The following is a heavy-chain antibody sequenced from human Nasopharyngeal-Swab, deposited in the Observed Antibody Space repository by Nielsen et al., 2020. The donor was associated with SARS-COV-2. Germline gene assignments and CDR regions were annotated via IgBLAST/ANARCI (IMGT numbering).Heavy chain of an antibody. V-gene: IGHV3-21*01. Sequence: GESLKISCAASGFTFSSHSMNWVRQAPGKGLEWVSSISSSSTYIYYADPVKGRFTISRDNAKNSLYRQMNSLRGEDTAVYYCARMLLRALGKFGEGYAFDIWGQGTMVTVSS. CDR1: GFTFSSHS. CDR3: ARMLLRALGKFGEGYAFDI. CDR2: ISSSSTYI. D-gene: IGHD3-10*01. J-gene: IGHJ3*02.